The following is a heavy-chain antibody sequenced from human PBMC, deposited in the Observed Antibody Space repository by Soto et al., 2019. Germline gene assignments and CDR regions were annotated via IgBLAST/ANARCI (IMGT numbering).Heavy chain of an antibody. Sequence: QGQLVQSGGEVKKPGASVKVSCKASGYTFSRYGISWVRQAPGQGLEWMGWISGYNGDTNYAQKFQGRVTMTIDTSTTPAYMELRSLTSDDTAVYYCAKNGQPPCYYYGLDVWGQGPTVTVSS. CDR1: GYTFSRYG. CDR3: AKNGQPPCYYYGLDV. CDR2: ISGYNGDT. V-gene: IGHV1-18*01. D-gene: IGHD2-8*01. J-gene: IGHJ6*02.